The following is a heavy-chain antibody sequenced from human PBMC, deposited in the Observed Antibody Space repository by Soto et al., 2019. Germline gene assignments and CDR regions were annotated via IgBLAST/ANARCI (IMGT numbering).Heavy chain of an antibody. J-gene: IGHJ4*02. CDR2: ISGRAGNT. Sequence: EVQLLESGGGLAQPGGSLRLSCAASGFTFSNYAMSWVRQAPGKGLEWVSAISGRAGNTYYADSVKGRFTISRDNSKNTPSLQMNSLRAEDTALYYCAKGSGGTVLVSSRFYFDYWGQGTLVTVSP. CDR3: AKGSGGTVLVSSRFYFDY. V-gene: IGHV3-23*01. CDR1: GFTFSNYA. D-gene: IGHD3-22*01.